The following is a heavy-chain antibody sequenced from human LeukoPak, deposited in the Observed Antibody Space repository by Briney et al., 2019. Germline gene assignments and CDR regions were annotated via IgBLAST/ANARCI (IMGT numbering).Heavy chain of an antibody. D-gene: IGHD1-26*01. Sequence: GGSLRLSCAASGFTFSSYGMHWVRQAPGKGLEWVAVIWYDGSNKYYADSVKGRFTISRDNAKNSLYLQMNSLRDEDTAVYYCARDRIVGATKFDYWGQGTLVTVSS. V-gene: IGHV3-33*01. J-gene: IGHJ4*02. CDR1: GFTFSSYG. CDR3: ARDRIVGATKFDY. CDR2: IWYDGSNK.